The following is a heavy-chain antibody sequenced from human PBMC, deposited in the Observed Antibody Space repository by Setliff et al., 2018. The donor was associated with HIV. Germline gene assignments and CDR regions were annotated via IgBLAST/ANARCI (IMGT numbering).Heavy chain of an antibody. CDR1: GGSISSGSYY. Sequence: SETLSLTCTVSGGSISSGSYYWSWIRQPAGKGLEWIGRVYTSGSTNYNPSLKSRVTISVDTSKNQFSLKLSSVTAADTAVYYCARVRAPPYYYYGMDVWGQGTTVTVSS. V-gene: IGHV4-61*02. CDR2: VYTSGST. CDR3: ARVRAPPYYYYGMDV. J-gene: IGHJ6*02. D-gene: IGHD3-10*01.